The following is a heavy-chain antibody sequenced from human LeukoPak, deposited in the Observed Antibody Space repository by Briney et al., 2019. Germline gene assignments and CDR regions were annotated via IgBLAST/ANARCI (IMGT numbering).Heavy chain of an antibody. CDR3: ARDDKAGSSMIY. D-gene: IGHD3-22*01. J-gene: IGHJ4*02. CDR1: GGSISSYY. CDR2: IYASGST. Sequence: SETLSLTCTVSGGSISSYYWSWIRQPAGKGLEWIGRIYASGSTNYNPSLKSRVTMSVDTSKNQFSLKLSSVTAADPALASCARDDKAGSSMIYWGQGPLVTVSS. V-gene: IGHV4-4*07.